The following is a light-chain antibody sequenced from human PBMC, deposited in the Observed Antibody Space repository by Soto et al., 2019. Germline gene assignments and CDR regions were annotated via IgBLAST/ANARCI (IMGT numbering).Light chain of an antibody. CDR1: SSDVGGYNY. Sequence: QSALAQPASVSGSPGQSITISCTGTSSDVGGYNYVSWYQQHPGKAPKLMIYDVSNRPSGVSNRFSGSKSGNTAALSISGLQAEDEADYYCISYTSSSTVVFGGGTKLNVL. J-gene: IGLJ2*01. CDR3: ISYTSSSTVV. V-gene: IGLV2-14*01. CDR2: DVS.